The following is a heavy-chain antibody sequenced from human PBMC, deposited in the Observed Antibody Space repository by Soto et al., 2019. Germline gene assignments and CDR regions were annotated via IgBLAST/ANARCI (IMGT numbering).Heavy chain of an antibody. CDR2: ISSSSSYT. V-gene: IGHV3-48*03. J-gene: IGHJ4*02. CDR1: GFTFSSYE. CDR3: ARVRGGCDY. D-gene: IGHD3-16*01. Sequence: EVQLVESGGGLVQAGGSLRLFCAVSGFTFSSYEMNWVRQAPGKGLEWVSYISSSSSYTNYADSVKGRFTISRDNAKNSLYLQMNSLRAEDTAVYYCARVRGGCDYWGQGTLVTVSS.